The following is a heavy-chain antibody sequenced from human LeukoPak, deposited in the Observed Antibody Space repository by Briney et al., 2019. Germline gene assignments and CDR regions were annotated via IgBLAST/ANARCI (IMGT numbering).Heavy chain of an antibody. D-gene: IGHD6-19*01. V-gene: IGHV4-34*01. CDR1: GGSFSGYY. CDR2: INHSGST. CDR3: ARLKGGWYGVDY. J-gene: IGHJ4*02. Sequence: SETLSLTCAVYGGSFSGYYWSWIRQPPGKGLEWIGEINHSGSTNYNPSLKSRVTISVDTSKNQFSLKLSSVTAADTAVYYCARLKGGWYGVDYWGQGTLVTVSS.